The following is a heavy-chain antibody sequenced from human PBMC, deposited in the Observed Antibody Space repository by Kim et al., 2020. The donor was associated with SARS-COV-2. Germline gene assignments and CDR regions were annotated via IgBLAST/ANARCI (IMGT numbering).Heavy chain of an antibody. J-gene: IGHJ3*02. CDR3: ARDSIVVVPAAIAAPVAFDI. CDR1: GGTFSSYA. CDR2: IIPIFGTA. D-gene: IGHD2-2*01. V-gene: IGHV1-69*13. Sequence: SVKVSCKASGGTFSSYAISWVRQAPGQGLEWMGGIIPIFGTANYAQKFQGRVTITADESTSTAYMELSSLRSEDTAVYYCARDSIVVVPAAIAAPVAFDIWGQGTMGTVSS.